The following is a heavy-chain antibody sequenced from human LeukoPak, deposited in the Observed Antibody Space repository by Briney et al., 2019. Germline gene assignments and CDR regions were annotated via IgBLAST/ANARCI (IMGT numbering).Heavy chain of an antibody. CDR3: APVMVRESNPLDY. CDR1: GLTFSSYA. D-gene: IGHD3-10*01. CDR2: ISGSGGST. V-gene: IGHV3-23*01. Sequence: GGSLRLSCAATGLTFSSYAMSWVRQAPGKGLEWVSAISGSGGSTYYADSVKGRFTISRDNSKNTLYLQMNSLRAEDTAVYYCAPVMVRESNPLDYWGQGTLVTVSS. J-gene: IGHJ4*02.